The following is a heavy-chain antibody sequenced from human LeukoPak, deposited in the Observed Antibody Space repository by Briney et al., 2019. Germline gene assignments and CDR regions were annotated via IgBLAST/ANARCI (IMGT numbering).Heavy chain of an antibody. D-gene: IGHD3-22*01. J-gene: IGHJ4*02. CDR3: AKRPSYYYDSSALSYYFDY. Sequence: GASLRLSCAASGFTFSSYAMSWVRQAPGEGLEWVSAISGSGGSTYYADSVKGGFTISRDNSTNTLYLQMNSLRAEDTAVYYCAKRPSYYYDSSALSYYFDYWGQGTLVTVSS. CDR2: ISGSGGST. CDR1: GFTFSSYA. V-gene: IGHV3-23*01.